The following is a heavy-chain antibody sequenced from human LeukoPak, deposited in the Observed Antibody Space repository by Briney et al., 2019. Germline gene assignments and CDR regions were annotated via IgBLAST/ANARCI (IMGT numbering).Heavy chain of an antibody. J-gene: IGHJ4*02. CDR1: GFSFSSYW. CDR3: ARVGQSIPPPGTLKY. D-gene: IGHD6-13*01. V-gene: IGHV3-74*03. CDR2: INSDGSTT. Sequence: QPGGSLRLSRAASGFSFSSYWMHWVRQAPGKGLVWVSRINSDGSTTTYADSVKGRFTISRDNAKNTLYLQMNSLRAEDTAVYYCARVGQSIPPPGTLKYWGQGALVTVSS.